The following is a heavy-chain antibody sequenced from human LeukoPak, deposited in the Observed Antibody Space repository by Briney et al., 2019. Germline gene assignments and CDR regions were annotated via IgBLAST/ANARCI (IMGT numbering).Heavy chain of an antibody. D-gene: IGHD2-15*01. J-gene: IGHJ4*02. CDR1: GSTLSSYW. CDR2: ISPDGSEK. CDR3: ARDQVVAGIRPPFDY. V-gene: IGHV3-7*05. Sequence: GGSLRLSCAASGSTLSSYWMSWVRQPPGKGLEWVASISPDGSEKYYVDSVRGRFTISRDYGKNSLYLQMNSLRAEDTAVYYCARDQVVAGIRPPFDYWGQGTLLTVSS.